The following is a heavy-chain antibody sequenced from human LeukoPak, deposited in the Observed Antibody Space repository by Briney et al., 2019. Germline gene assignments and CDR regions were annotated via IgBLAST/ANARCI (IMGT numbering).Heavy chain of an antibody. CDR1: GFSVSNNY. Sequence: GGSLRLSCAASGFSVSNNYMSWVRQAPGKGLERVAIISSDGGTYYDGSTYHADSVKGRFTVSRDNSKNTLFLQMNSLRAEDTAVYYCARRPRYSSGHYYDFWGQGTLVTVSS. CDR2: ISSDGGTYYDGST. V-gene: IGHV3-23*03. D-gene: IGHD3-22*01. J-gene: IGHJ4*02. CDR3: ARRPRYSSGHYYDF.